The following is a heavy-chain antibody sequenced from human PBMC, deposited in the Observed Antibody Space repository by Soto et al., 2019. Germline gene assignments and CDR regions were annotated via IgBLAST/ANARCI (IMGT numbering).Heavy chain of an antibody. CDR1: GGSTSSSTYY. V-gene: IGHV4-39*01. J-gene: IGHJ4*02. CDR3: ARQRRYYYDSSGYPDY. Sequence: ETLSLTCSVSGGSTSSSTYYWGWIRQPPGKGLEWIGSVYYTGSTFYNPSLKSRVTISVDTSKNQFSLRLSSVTAADTAVYYCARQRRYYYDSSGYPDYWGQGTLVTVSS. CDR2: VYYTGST. D-gene: IGHD3-22*01.